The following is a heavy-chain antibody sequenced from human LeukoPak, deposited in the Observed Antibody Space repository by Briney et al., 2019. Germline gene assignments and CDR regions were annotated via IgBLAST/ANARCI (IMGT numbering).Heavy chain of an antibody. CDR1: DYTFTSYG. Sequence: GASVKVSCKASDYTFTSYGISWVRQAPGQGLEWMGWISAYNDNTNYAQKLRGRVTMTTDTSTSTAYMELRSLRSDDTAMYYCARPFRGSGSSRAFDIWGQGTMVTVSS. CDR3: ARPFRGSGSSRAFDI. V-gene: IGHV1-18*01. CDR2: ISAYNDNT. J-gene: IGHJ3*02. D-gene: IGHD1-26*01.